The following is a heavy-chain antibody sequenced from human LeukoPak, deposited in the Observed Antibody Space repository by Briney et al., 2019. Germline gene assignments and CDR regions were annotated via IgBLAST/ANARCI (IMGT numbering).Heavy chain of an antibody. CDR2: IYHSGST. D-gene: IGHD6-13*01. CDR3: ERERAAAGTGLDY. V-gene: IGHV4-4*02. J-gene: IGHJ4*02. CDR1: GGSISSSNW. Sequence: SETLSLTCAVPGGSISSSNWWSWVRRPPGKGLEGMGEIYHSGSTNYKPSRRGRITTSVDKSTNQLSLNMSTVTDADTAVYYCERERAAAGTGLDYWGQGTLVTVSS.